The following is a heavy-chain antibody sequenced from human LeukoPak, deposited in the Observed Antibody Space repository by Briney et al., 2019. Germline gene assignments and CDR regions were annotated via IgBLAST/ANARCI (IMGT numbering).Heavy chain of an antibody. CDR3: ARDPRGDLPYGSGSQNDY. V-gene: IGHV1-2*06. J-gene: IGHJ4*02. Sequence: ASVKVSCKASGYTFTGYYMHWVRQAPGQGLEWMGRINPNGGGTNYAQKFQGRVTMTRDTSISTAYMELSRLRSDDTAVYYCARDPRGDLPYGSGSQNDYWGQGTLVTVSS. D-gene: IGHD3-10*01. CDR1: GYTFTGYY. CDR2: INPNGGGT.